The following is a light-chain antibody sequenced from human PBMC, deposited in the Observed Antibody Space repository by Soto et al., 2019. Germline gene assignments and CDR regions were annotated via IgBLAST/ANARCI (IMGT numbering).Light chain of an antibody. CDR3: QQYSASPLT. J-gene: IGKJ4*02. CDR1: QSVARNS. Sequence: EIVLTQSPGTLSLSPGERATLSCRASQSVARNSIAWYQQKPGQAPRLLIHAASGRATDATDRFSCSGSGTAFTLTLSELQPEDFAVYHCQQYSASPLTFGAGTTVEIK. V-gene: IGKV3-20*01. CDR2: AAS.